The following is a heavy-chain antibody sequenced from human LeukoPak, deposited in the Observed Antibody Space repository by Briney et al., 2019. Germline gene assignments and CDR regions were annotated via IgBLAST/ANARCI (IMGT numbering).Heavy chain of an antibody. V-gene: IGHV4-30-4*01. Sequence: SETLSLTCTVSGASISSGDYYWSWIRQPPGKGLEWIGNIYYSGSTYYNPSLKSRVTISVDTSKNQFSLKLSSVTAADTAVYYCARVGYDFWSGYLGFDYWGQGTLVTVSS. CDR3: ARVGYDFWSGYLGFDY. J-gene: IGHJ4*02. D-gene: IGHD3-3*01. CDR1: GASISSGDYY. CDR2: IYYSGST.